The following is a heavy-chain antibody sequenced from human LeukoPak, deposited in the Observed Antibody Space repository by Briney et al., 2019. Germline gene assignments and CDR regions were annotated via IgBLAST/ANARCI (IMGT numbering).Heavy chain of an antibody. V-gene: IGHV3-7*01. CDR2: IKQDGSEK. Sequence: HPGGSLRLSCAASGFTFSSYWMSWVRQAPGKGLEWVANIKQDGSEKYYVDSVKGRFTISRDNAKNSLYLQMNSLRAEDTAVYYCARDPIVGANNWFDPWGQGTLVTVSS. J-gene: IGHJ5*02. D-gene: IGHD1-26*01. CDR3: ARDPIVGANNWFDP. CDR1: GFTFSSYW.